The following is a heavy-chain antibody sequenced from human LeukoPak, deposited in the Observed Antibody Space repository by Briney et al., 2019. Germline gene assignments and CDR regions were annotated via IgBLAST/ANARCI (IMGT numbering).Heavy chain of an antibody. CDR3: ARDGPGRTVTTDY. J-gene: IGHJ4*02. D-gene: IGHD4-11*01. V-gene: IGHV1-69*13. CDR1: GGTFSSYA. Sequence: SVKVSCKDSGGTFSSYAISWVRQAPGPGLEWMGGIIPIFGTANYAQKFQGRVTITADESTSTAYMELSSLRSEDTAVYYCARDGPGRTVTTDYWGQGTLVTVSS. CDR2: IIPIFGTA.